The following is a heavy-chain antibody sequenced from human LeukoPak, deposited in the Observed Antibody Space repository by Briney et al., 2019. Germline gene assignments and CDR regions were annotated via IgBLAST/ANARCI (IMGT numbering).Heavy chain of an antibody. D-gene: IGHD3-10*01. Sequence: SETLSLTCTVSGGSISSSSYYWGWIRQPTGKRLEWIGSIYHSGSSYYNPSLKSRVTISVDTSKNQFSLKLSSVTAADTAVYYCARHSSYYGNFDYWGQGTLVTVSS. CDR1: GGSISSSSYY. CDR2: IYHSGSS. J-gene: IGHJ4*02. CDR3: ARHSSYYGNFDY. V-gene: IGHV4-39*01.